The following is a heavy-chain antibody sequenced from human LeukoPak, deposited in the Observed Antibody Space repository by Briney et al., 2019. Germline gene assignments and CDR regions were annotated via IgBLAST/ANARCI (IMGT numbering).Heavy chain of an antibody. D-gene: IGHD2-15*01. V-gene: IGHV3-23*01. CDR2: ISGSGGST. CDR3: AKAGLAAIVFYFDY. CDR1: GFTFSSYA. Sequence: GGSLRLSCAASGFTFSSYAMSWVRQASGKGLEWVSAISGSGGSTYYADSVKGRFTISRDNSKNTLYLQMNSLRAEDTAVYYCAKAGLAAIVFYFDYWGQGTLATVSS. J-gene: IGHJ4*02.